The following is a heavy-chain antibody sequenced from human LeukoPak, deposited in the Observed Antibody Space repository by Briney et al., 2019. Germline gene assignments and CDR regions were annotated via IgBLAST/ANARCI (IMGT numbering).Heavy chain of an antibody. J-gene: IGHJ4*02. CDR3: ARVLGGSGSYSYFDY. D-gene: IGHD3-10*01. V-gene: IGHV3-20*04. CDR1: GFTFSSYG. CDR2: INWNGGST. Sequence: GGTLRLSCAASGFTFSSYGMSWVRQAPGKGLEWVSGINWNGGSTGYADSVKGRFTISRDNAKNSLYLQMNSLRAEDTAVYYCARVLGGSGSYSYFDYWGQGTLVTVSS.